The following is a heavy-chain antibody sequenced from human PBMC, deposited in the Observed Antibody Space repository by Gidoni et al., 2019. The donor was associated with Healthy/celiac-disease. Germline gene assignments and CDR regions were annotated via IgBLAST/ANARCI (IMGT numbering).Heavy chain of an antibody. D-gene: IGHD3-9*01. J-gene: IGHJ4*02. CDR2: ISGSGGST. CDR3: AKGGPHYDILTGFVDY. Sequence: EVQLLESGGGLVQPGGSLRLSCAASGFTFSSYAMSWVRQAPGKGLEWVSAISGSGGSTYYADSVKGRFTISRDNSKNTLYLQMNSLRAEDTAVYYCAKGGPHYDILTGFVDYWGQGTLVTVSS. V-gene: IGHV3-23*01. CDR1: GFTFSSYA.